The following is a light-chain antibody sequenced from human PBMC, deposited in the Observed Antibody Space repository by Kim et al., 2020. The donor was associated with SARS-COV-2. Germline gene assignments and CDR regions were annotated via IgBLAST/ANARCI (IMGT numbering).Light chain of an antibody. CDR1: QSMSNK. CDR2: GAS. Sequence: EIVMTQSPATLSVSPGDRVTLSCRASQSMSNKLAWYQKKPGQPPRLLIYGASTRATGIPARFSGSGSGTEFTLDISSLQSEDFAVYYCQQYYHWPPVTLGGGTKVEI. V-gene: IGKV3-15*01. J-gene: IGKJ4*01. CDR3: QQYYHWPPVT.